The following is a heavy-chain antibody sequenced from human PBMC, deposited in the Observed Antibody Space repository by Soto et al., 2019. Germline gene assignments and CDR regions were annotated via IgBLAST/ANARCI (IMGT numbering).Heavy chain of an antibody. CDR1: GGSVNGYY. J-gene: IGHJ5*02. Sequence: SETLSLTCAVYGGSVNGYYWNWIRQPPGKGLEWIGEINHTGGTHYSPSLKSRVTMSVDTSKDQFSLRLSSVTAADTAIYYCATRITVFGLLIPPFDPWGQGTQVTVSS. CDR2: INHTGGT. V-gene: IGHV4-34*01. D-gene: IGHD3-3*01. CDR3: ATRITVFGLLIPPFDP.